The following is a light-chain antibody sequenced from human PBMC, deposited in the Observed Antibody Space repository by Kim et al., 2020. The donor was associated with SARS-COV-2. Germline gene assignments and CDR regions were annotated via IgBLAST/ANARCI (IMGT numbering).Light chain of an antibody. CDR1: QGIINY. V-gene: IGKV1-27*01. Sequence: AFVGYRATIPCRAGQGIINYSAWYQQKPGKAPKFLIHTASVLQSGVPSRFSCCGSGTDFTLTISSLQPEDVATYYCQKYNNFPWTFGQGTKVEIK. J-gene: IGKJ1*01. CDR3: QKYNNFPWT. CDR2: TAS.